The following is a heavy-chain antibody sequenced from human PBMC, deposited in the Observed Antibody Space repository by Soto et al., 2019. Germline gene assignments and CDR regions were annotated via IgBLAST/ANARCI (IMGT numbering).Heavy chain of an antibody. J-gene: IGHJ4*02. CDR3: TRDIAPYYDFWSGYYFDY. CDR2: IRSKAYGGTT. D-gene: IGHD3-3*01. CDR1: GFTFGDYA. Sequence: GGSLRLSCTASGFTFGDYAMSWFRQAPGKGLEWVGFIRSKAYGGTTEYAGSVKGRFTISRDDSKSIAYLQMNSLKTEDTAVYYCTRDIAPYYDFWSGYYFDYWGQGTLVTVSS. V-gene: IGHV3-49*03.